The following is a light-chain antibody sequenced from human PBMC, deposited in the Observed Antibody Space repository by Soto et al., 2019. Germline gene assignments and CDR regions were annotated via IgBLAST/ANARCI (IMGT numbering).Light chain of an antibody. V-gene: IGLV2-23*01. CDR1: NSDVGTHNL. CDR3: CSYALL. Sequence: QSVLTQPASVSGSPGQSITISCTGTNSDVGTHNLVSWYQQHPGKAPKLIIYEGTKRPSGVSNRFSGSKSGNTASLTISGLQAEDEADYYCCSYALLFGTWLNVTV. CDR2: EGT. J-gene: IGLJ1*01.